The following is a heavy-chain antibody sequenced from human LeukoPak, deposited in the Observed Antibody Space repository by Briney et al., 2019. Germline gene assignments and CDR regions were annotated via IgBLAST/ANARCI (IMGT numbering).Heavy chain of an antibody. V-gene: IGHV4-39*01. CDR2: IYYSGST. CDR1: GGSISSSSYY. J-gene: IGHJ4*02. Sequence: LETLSLTCTVSGGSISSSSYYWGWIRQPPGKGLEWIGSIYYSGSTYYNPSLKSRVTISVDTSKNQFSLKLSSVTAADTAVYYCARRADFDYWGQGTLVTVSS. CDR3: ARRADFDY.